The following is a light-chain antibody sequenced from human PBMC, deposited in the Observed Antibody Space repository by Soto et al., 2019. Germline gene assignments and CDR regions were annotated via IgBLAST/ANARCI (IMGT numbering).Light chain of an antibody. CDR2: AAS. Sequence: DVQMTQSPSSLSASVGDRVTITCQASQDISNRLNWYQQKPGKAPTLLISAASDLETGVPSRFSGSGSGTDFTFTISSLPPEDFGTYYCQQYDNLPYTFGQGTKLEI. V-gene: IGKV1-33*01. CDR3: QQYDNLPYT. J-gene: IGKJ2*01. CDR1: QDISNR.